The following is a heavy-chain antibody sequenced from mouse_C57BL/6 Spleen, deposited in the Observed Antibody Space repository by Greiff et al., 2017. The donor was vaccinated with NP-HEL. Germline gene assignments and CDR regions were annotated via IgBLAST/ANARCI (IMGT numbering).Heavy chain of an antibody. CDR2: INYDGSST. CDR1: GFTFSDYY. V-gene: IGHV5-16*01. D-gene: IGHD1-3*01. CDR3: AREIYLYYFDY. Sequence: DVQLVESEGGLVQPGSSMKLSCTASGFTFSDYYMAWVRQVPEKGLEWVANINYDGSSTYYLDSLKSRFIISRDNAKNILYLQMSSLKSENTATYYCAREIYLYYFDYWGQGTTLTVSS. J-gene: IGHJ2*01.